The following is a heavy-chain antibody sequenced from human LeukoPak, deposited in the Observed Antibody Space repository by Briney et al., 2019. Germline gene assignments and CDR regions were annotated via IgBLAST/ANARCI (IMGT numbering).Heavy chain of an antibody. D-gene: IGHD1-26*01. J-gene: IGHJ4*02. CDR2: IWYDGSNK. Sequence: PGRSLRLSCAASGFTFSSYGMHWVRQAPGKGLEWVAVIWYDGSNKYYADSVKGRFTISRDNSKNMVYLQMNSLRAEDTAVYYCARLSGSYLDYWGQGTLVTVSS. V-gene: IGHV3-33*01. CDR3: ARLSGSYLDY. CDR1: GFTFSSYG.